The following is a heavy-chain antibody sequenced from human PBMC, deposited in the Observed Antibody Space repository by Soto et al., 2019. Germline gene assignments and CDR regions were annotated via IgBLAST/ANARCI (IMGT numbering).Heavy chain of an antibody. Sequence: GASVKVSCKASGGTFGNLGISWLRQAPGQGLEWMGGTIPIFDTPHYAEKFRDRLTITADATSTAYMELTSLSSEDTATYYCAREREDGSGTKYNWFDSWGQGTLVTVSS. V-gene: IGHV1-69*13. CDR3: AREREDGSGTKYNWFDS. CDR2: TIPIFDTP. CDR1: GGTFGNLG. J-gene: IGHJ5*01. D-gene: IGHD3-10*01.